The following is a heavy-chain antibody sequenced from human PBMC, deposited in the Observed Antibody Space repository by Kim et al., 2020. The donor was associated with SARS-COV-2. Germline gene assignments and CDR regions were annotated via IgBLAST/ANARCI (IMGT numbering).Heavy chain of an antibody. CDR3: VRQPYSPSWSHFDL. Sequence: GESLKISCKGSGYSFNTQWVGWVRQMPGKGLEWMGIIYPVDSSARFGPSFQGQVTMSVDKSISTAYLQWSSLKASDTATYYCVRQPYSPSWSHFDLWGQGTPVTVSS. D-gene: IGHD1-26*01. J-gene: IGHJ4*02. V-gene: IGHV5-51*01. CDR1: GYSFNTQW. CDR2: IYPVDSSA.